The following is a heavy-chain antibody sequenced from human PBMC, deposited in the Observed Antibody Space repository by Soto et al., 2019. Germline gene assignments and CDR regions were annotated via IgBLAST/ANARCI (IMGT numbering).Heavy chain of an antibody. CDR1: GDSISIYF. Sequence: SETLSLTCSVSGDSISIYFGSWIRQHPGKGLEWIGYIYYTGNTNFNPSLKSRVTMSVDTSKNQFSLRLSSVTAADTAVYHCARGVFWSGSQIYYLDYWAQGSLVTVSS. CDR3: ARGVFWSGSQIYYLDY. CDR2: IYYTGNT. D-gene: IGHD3-3*01. J-gene: IGHJ4*02. V-gene: IGHV4-59*01.